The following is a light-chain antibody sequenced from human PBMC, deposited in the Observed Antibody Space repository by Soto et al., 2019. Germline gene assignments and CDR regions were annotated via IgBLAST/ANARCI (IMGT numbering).Light chain of an antibody. CDR2: KAS. Sequence: IHMTQSPSTLSGSVGDRLTITCLASQTISSWLAWYQQKTGKXHKXXIYKASTLKSGVPSRFSGSGSGTEFTLTISSLRPDDFATYYCQHYNSYPEAFGQGTKVDIK. V-gene: IGKV1-5*03. J-gene: IGKJ1*01. CDR1: QTISSW. CDR3: QHYNSYPEA.